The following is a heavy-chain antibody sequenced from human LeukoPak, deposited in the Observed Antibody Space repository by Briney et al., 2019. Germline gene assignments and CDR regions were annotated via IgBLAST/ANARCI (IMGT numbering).Heavy chain of an antibody. CDR3: ARVLRYCSGGNCYSGGLGYMDV. CDR2: ISGSDSST. D-gene: IGHD2-15*01. J-gene: IGHJ6*03. CDR1: GFTSSSSA. V-gene: IGHV3-23*01. Sequence: GGSLRLSCAASGFTSSSSAMSWVRQAPGKGLEWVSTISGSDSSTYYADSVKGRFTISRDNSKNTPYLQMNSLRADDTAVYYCARVLRYCSGGNCYSGGLGYMDVWGKGTTATISS.